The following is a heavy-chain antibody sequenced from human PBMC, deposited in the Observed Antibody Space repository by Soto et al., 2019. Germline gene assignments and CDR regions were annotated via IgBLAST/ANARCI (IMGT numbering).Heavy chain of an antibody. V-gene: IGHV3-48*03. CDR3: ASTDGYGDYGHDAFDI. J-gene: IGHJ3*02. D-gene: IGHD4-17*01. CDR2: ISSSGSTI. Sequence: GGSLRLSCAASGFTFSSYEMNWVRQAPGQGLEWVSYISSSGSTIYYADSVKGRFTISRDNAKNSLYLQMNSLRAEDTAVYYCASTDGYGDYGHDAFDIWGQGTMVPSPQ. CDR1: GFTFSSYE.